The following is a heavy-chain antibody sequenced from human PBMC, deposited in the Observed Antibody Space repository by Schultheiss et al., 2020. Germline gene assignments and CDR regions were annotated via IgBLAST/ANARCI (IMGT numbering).Heavy chain of an antibody. Sequence: SVTLSLTCAISGDSVSSNSAAWNWIRQSPSRGLEWLGRTYYRSKWYNDYAVSVKSRITINPDTSKNQFSLQLNSVTPEDTAVYYCARGPGIVVSGTSYFWGQGTMVNVSS. CDR1: GDSVSSNSAA. CDR3: ARGPGIVVSGTSYF. CDR2: TYYRSKWYN. J-gene: IGHJ3*01. V-gene: IGHV6-1*01. D-gene: IGHD6-19*01.